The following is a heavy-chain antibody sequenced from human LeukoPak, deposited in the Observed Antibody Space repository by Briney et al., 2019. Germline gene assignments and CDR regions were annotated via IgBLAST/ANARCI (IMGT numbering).Heavy chain of an antibody. D-gene: IGHD2-2*01. CDR1: GFTFSTYA. J-gene: IGHJ6*02. CDR2: VSAAGRT. CDR3: AREIAVPAVYYYYGMDV. V-gene: IGHV3-23*01. Sequence: GGSLRLSCAASGFTFSTYAMTWVRQAPGKGLKWVSAVSAAGRTYYADSVKGRFTISRDNAKNSLYLQMNSLRAEDTAVYYCAREIAVPAVYYYYGMDVWGQGTTVTVSS.